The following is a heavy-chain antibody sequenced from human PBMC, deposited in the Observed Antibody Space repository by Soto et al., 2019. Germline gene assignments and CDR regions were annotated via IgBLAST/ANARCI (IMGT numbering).Heavy chain of an antibody. Sequence: PSETLSLTCTVSGGSISSYYWSWIRQPPGKGLEWIGYIYYSGSTNYNPSLKSRVTISVDTSKNQFSLKLSSVTAADTAVYYCARDPGSWYYASSGNGCYYGMDGWGRGTTVT. V-gene: IGHV4-59*01. CDR2: IYYSGST. CDR1: GGSISSYY. CDR3: ARDPGSWYYASSGNGCYYGMDG. D-gene: IGHD3-22*01. J-gene: IGHJ6*02.